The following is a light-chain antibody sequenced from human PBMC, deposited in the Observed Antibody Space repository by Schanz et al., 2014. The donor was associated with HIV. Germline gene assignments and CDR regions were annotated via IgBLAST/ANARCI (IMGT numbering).Light chain of an antibody. Sequence: QSVLTQPPSASGTPGQRVTISCAGSRSNIGTNTVNWYQQLPGTAPKLLIYRNNRRPSGVPDRFSGSKSGTSASLAISGLQSEDEADYYCAAWDDSLNGLWVFGGGTKLTVL. V-gene: IGLV1-44*01. J-gene: IGLJ3*02. CDR3: AAWDDSLNGLWV. CDR1: RSNIGTNT. CDR2: RNN.